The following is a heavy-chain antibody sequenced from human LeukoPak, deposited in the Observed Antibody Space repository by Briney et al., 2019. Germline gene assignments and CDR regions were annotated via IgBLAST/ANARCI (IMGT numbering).Heavy chain of an antibody. CDR3: ASSHGDYYYYGMDV. D-gene: IGHD4-17*01. CDR2: INAGNGNT. J-gene: IGHJ6*04. Sequence: PGGSLRLSCAASGFTFSSYGMHWVRQAPGQRLEWMGWINAGNGNTKYSQKFQGRVTITRDTSASTAYMELSSLRSEDTAVYYCASSHGDYYYYGMDVWGKGTTVTVSS. CDR1: GFTFSSYG. V-gene: IGHV1-3*01.